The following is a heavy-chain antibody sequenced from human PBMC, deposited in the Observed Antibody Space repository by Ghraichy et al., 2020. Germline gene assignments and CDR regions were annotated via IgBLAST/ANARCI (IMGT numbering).Heavy chain of an antibody. CDR2: ISGGGGST. J-gene: IGHJ4*02. D-gene: IGHD3-22*01. CDR3: AKAVPFSYDSSGYYNRHFDC. CDR1: GITFSSHA. V-gene: IGHV3-23*01. Sequence: GASLRLSCAASGITFSSHAMSWVRQAPGKGLEWVSAISGGGGSTYYADSVKGRFSISRDNIKNTLFLQMNSLRGEDTAIYYCAKAVPFSYDSSGYYNRHFDCWGQGTLVTVSS.